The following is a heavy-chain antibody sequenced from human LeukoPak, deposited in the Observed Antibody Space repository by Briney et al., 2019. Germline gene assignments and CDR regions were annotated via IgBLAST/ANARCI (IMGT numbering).Heavy chain of an antibody. D-gene: IGHD6-19*01. CDR3: ARGSIAVAGRTYYYYYGMDV. J-gene: IGHJ6*02. CDR1: GGSFSGYY. V-gene: IGHV4-34*01. Sequence: SETLSLTCAVYGGSFSGYYWSWIRQPPGKGLEWIGEINHSGSTNYNPSLKSRVTISVDTPKNQFSLKLSSVTAADTAVYYCARGSIAVAGRTYYYYYGMDVWGQGTTVTVSS. CDR2: INHSGST.